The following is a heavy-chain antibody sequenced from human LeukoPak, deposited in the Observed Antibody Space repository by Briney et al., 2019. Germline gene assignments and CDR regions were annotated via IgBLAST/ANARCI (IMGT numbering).Heavy chain of an antibody. CDR2: IIPIFGTA. Sequence: SVKVSCKASGGTFSSYAISWVRQAPGQGLEWMGGIIPIFGTANHAQKFQGRVTITADESTSTAYMELSSLRSEDTAVYYCARDLFKRYYDSSGYYQLYYYGMDVWGQGTTVTVSS. V-gene: IGHV1-69*13. J-gene: IGHJ6*02. D-gene: IGHD3-22*01. CDR1: GGTFSSYA. CDR3: ARDLFKRYYDSSGYYQLYYYGMDV.